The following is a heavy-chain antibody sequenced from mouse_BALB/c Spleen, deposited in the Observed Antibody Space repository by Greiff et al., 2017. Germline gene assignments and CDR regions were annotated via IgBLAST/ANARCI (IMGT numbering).Heavy chain of an antibody. Sequence: EVQLQQSGPELVKPGASVKISCKASGYSFTCYFMNWVKQSHGKSLEWIGRINPYNGDTFYNQKFKGKATLTVDKSSSTAHMELLSLTSEDSAVYYCGRSPYDYDGWFAYWGQGTLVTVSA. CDR1: GYSFTCYF. D-gene: IGHD2-4*01. V-gene: IGHV1-37*01. CDR2: INPYNGDT. J-gene: IGHJ3*01. CDR3: GRSPYDYDGWFAY.